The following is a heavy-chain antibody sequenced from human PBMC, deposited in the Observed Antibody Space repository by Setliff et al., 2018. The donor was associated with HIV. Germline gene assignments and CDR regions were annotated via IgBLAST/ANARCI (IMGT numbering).Heavy chain of an antibody. V-gene: IGHV4-59*01. CDR2: ISSSVNS. J-gene: IGHJ2*01. D-gene: IGHD2-2*01. CDR1: GGSIRSDH. Sequence: SETLSLTCIVSGGSIRSDHWSWSRKPPGKGLEWIGYISSSVNSNYNLSLKSRVTISLDTSKNHFSLQLSSLTAADTAVYYCARGGPSSKYFDLWGRGTLVTVSS. CDR3: ARGGPSSKYFDL.